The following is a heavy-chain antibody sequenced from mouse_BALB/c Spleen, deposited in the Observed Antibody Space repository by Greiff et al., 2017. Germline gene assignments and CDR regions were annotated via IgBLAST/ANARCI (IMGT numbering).Heavy chain of an antibody. CDR3: ARDSAGTRAMDY. V-gene: IGHV5-15*02. D-gene: IGHD4-1*01. CDR1: GFTFSDYG. Sequence: EVKLVESGGGLVQPGGSRKLSCAASGFTFSDYGMAWVRQAPGKGPEWVAFISNLAYSIYYADTVTGRFTISRENAKNTLYLEMSSLRSEDTAMYYCARDSAGTRAMDYWGQGTSVTVSS. CDR2: ISNLAYSI. J-gene: IGHJ4*01.